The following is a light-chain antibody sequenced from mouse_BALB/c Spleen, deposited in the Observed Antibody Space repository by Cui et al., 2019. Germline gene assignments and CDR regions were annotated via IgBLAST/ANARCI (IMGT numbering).Light chain of an antibody. CDR3: QQNNEDPLT. CDR1: KSVGSYGNRF. Sequence: NIVLTQSPAPFAASLGQRATISGRASKSVGSYGNRFMHWYQQTPGQPPKLLIYLASNLDSGVPGRFSGSGSSTDFTLTIEPVEADDAATYYCQQNNEDPLTFGAGTKLELK. J-gene: IGKJ5*01. V-gene: IGKV3-10*01. CDR2: LAS.